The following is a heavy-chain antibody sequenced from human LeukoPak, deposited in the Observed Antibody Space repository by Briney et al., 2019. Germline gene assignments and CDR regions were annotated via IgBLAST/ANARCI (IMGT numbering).Heavy chain of an antibody. CDR3: ARDTAPYYLDGSGYYLDY. J-gene: IGHJ4*02. CDR1: GYTFIDYY. D-gene: IGHD3-22*01. V-gene: IGHV1-2*02. Sequence: GASVKVSCTASGYTFIDYYIHWVRQAPGQGLEWMGWINPNSNSTNYAQKLQGRVTLTWDTSISTVYMELSTMRSDDTAVYYCARDTAPYYLDGSGYYLDYWGQGTLVTVSS. CDR2: INPNSNST.